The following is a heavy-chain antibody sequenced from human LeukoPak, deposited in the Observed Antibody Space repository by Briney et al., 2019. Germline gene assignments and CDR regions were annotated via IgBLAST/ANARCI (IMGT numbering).Heavy chain of an antibody. CDR3: VYYYGSGSVEY. D-gene: IGHD3-10*01. V-gene: IGHV4-39*01. CDR1: GGSITSSNYY. CDR2: FYYSGST. J-gene: IGHJ4*02. Sequence: SEALSLTCTVSGGSITSSNYYWGWIRQPPGKGLEWIGSFYYSGSTNYNPSLKSRVTISVDTSKNQFSLKLSSVTAADTAVYYCVYYYGSGSVEYWGQGTLVTVSS.